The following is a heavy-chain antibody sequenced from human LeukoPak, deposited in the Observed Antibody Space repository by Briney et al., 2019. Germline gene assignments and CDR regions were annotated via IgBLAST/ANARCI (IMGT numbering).Heavy chain of an antibody. J-gene: IGHJ6*02. D-gene: IGHD3-3*01. CDR1: GFTFSSYG. CDR3: AKGNLYYDFWSGHPPGGYGMDV. Sequence: PGRSLRLSCAASGFTFSSYGMHWVRQAPGKGLEWVAVISYDGSNKYYADSVKGRFTISRDNSKNTLYLQMNSLRAEDTAVYYCAKGNLYYDFWSGHPPGGYGMDVWGQGTTVTVSS. CDR2: ISYDGSNK. V-gene: IGHV3-30*18.